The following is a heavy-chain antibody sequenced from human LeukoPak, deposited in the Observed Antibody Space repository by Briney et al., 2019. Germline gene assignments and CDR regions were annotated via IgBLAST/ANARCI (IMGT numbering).Heavy chain of an antibody. D-gene: IGHD3-16*02. V-gene: IGHV3-15*01. CDR3: TTAGYDYVWGSYRYTFDY. CDR2: IKSKTDGGTT. J-gene: IGHJ4*02. Sequence: GGSLRLSCAASGFTFSNAWMSWVRQAPGKGLEWVGRIKSKTDGGTTDYAAPVKGRFTISRDDSKNTLHLQMNSLKTEDTAVYYCTTAGYDYVWGSYRYTFDYWGQGTLVTVSS. CDR1: GFTFSNAW.